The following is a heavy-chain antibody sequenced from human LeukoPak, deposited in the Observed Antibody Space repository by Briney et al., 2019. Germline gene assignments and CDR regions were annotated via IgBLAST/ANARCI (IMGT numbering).Heavy chain of an antibody. CDR3: ARVADAFGI. CDR1: GFTFSDYS. V-gene: IGHV3-21*01. J-gene: IGHJ3*02. Sequence: GGSLRLSCPASGFTFSDYSMSWVRQAPGKGLEWVSSISSSSDYIYYADSVKGRFTISRDNARNSLYLQMNSLRAEDTAVYYFARVADAFGIWGEATMVTVPS. CDR2: ISSSSDYI.